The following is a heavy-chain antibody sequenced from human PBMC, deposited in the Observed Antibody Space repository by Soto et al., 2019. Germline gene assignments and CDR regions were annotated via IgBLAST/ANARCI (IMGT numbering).Heavy chain of an antibody. D-gene: IGHD6-19*01. CDR3: AKVIAPYSSGLLYDYYYYCMDV. J-gene: IGHJ6*02. CDR1: GFTFSSYA. V-gene: IGHV3-23*01. CDR2: ISGSGGST. Sequence: PGGSLRLSCAASGFTFSSYAMSWVRQAPGKGLEWVSAISGSGGSTYYADSVKGRFTISRDNSKNTLYLQMNSLRAEDTAVYYCAKVIAPYSSGLLYDYYYYCMDVWGQGTTVTVSS.